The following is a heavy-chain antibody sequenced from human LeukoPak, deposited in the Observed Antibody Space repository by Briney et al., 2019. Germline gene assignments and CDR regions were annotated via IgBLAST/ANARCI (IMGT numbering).Heavy chain of an antibody. J-gene: IGHJ4*02. CDR3: ARQTGSGLFILP. Sequence: SETLSLTCTVSGVSISSSNSYWGWIRQPPGKGLEWIGSIYYSGNTYYNASLKSQVSISIDTSRNRFSLKLTSVTAADTAVYYCARQTGSGLFILPGGQGTLVTVSS. CDR2: IYYSGNT. D-gene: IGHD3/OR15-3a*01. V-gene: IGHV4-39*01. CDR1: GVSISSSNSY.